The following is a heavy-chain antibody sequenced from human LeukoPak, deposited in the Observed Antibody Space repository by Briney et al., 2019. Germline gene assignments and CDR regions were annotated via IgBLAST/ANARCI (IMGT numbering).Heavy chain of an antibody. D-gene: IGHD6-19*01. CDR1: GGSISSYY. CDR3: ARKGSGWHTLEY. Sequence: PSETLSLTCTVSGGSISSYYWSWIRQPPGKGLEWIGYIYYSGSTNYNPSLKSRVTISVDTSKNQLSLRLTSVTAADTAVYYCARKGSGWHTLEYWGQGTLVTVSS. V-gene: IGHV4-59*01. CDR2: IYYSGST. J-gene: IGHJ4*02.